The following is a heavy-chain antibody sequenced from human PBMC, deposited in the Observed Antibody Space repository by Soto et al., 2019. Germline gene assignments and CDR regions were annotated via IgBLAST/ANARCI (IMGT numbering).Heavy chain of an antibody. CDR2: AYYSGST. Sequence: QVQLQESGPGLVKPSETLSLTCTVSGGSVSSGSYFWSRIRQPPGKGLKWIGYAYYSGSTKYNPSLNSRVTTSVDTSNNQFSLKLTCVTAADTAVYYCARDPSYGWGSFDYWSQGILVTVSS. J-gene: IGHJ4*02. CDR1: GGSVSSGSYF. V-gene: IGHV4-61*01. D-gene: IGHD3-16*01. CDR3: ARDPSYGWGSFDY.